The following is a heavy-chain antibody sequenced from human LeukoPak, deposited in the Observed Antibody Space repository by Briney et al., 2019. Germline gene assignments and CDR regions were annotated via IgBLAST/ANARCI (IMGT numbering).Heavy chain of an antibody. CDR1: GGSISSGGYY. CDR2: IYYSGST. V-gene: IGHV4-31*03. CDR3: ARVRGRWFDP. J-gene: IGHJ5*02. Sequence: SQNLSFTSTVSGGSISSGGYYWRSIRQHPGKSLEWIGYIYYSGSTYYNPSLKSRVTISVDTSKNQFSLKLSSVTAADTAVYYCARVRGRWFDPWGQGTLVTVSS.